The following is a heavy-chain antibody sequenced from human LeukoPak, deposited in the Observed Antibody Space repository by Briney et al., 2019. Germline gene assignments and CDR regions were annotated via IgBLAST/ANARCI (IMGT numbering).Heavy chain of an antibody. J-gene: IGHJ5*02. V-gene: IGHV4-59*01. CDR2: IYYTGST. CDR3: ARGLQNYYESSGSPFDP. CDR1: GGSISSYY. D-gene: IGHD3-22*01. Sequence: SETLSLTCIVSGGSISSYYWSWIRQPPGKGLEWIGYIYYTGSTNYNPSLKSRVTMSVGTSKNQFSLKLRTVTAADTAVYYCARGLQNYYESSGSPFDPWGQGILVTVSS.